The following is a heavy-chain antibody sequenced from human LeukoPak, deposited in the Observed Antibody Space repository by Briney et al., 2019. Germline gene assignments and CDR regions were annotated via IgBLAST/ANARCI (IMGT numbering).Heavy chain of an antibody. J-gene: IGHJ4*02. Sequence: GGSLRLSCAASGFTVNTYDMSWVRQPPGKGLEWVSIIYGGGNTYYADSMKGKFTISRDNSKNTLYLQMHSLRVEDTAVYYCARGLLIDYWGQGTLVTVSS. CDR3: ARGLLIDY. CDR1: GFTVNTYD. CDR2: IYGGGNT. V-gene: IGHV3-66*01.